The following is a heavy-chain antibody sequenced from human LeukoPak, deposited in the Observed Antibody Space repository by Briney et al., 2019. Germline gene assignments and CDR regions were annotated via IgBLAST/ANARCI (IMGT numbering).Heavy chain of an antibody. CDR3: AKASGSYYHHHFDY. J-gene: IGHJ4*02. D-gene: IGHD3-10*01. CDR1: RFTFSSYC. V-gene: IGHV3-33*06. CDR2: IWYDGSNK. Sequence: GRSLRLSCAASRFTFSSYCMRWVRQAPGKGLEWVSVIWYDGSNKYYADSVKGRFTISRDNSKNTLYLQMNSLRAEDTAVYYCAKASGSYYHHHFDYWGQGTLVTVSS.